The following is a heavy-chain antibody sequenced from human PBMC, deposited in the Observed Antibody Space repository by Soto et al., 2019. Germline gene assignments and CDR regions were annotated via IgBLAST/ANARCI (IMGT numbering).Heavy chain of an antibody. J-gene: IGHJ6*02. D-gene: IGHD6-19*01. CDR3: ARPREAGKNYYGVDV. CDR1: GYSFTSYW. V-gene: IGHV5-51*01. CDR2: IYPGDSDT. Sequence: GASLKISCKGSGYSFTSYWIGWVRQMPGKGLEWMGMIYPGDSDTRYSPSFQGQVTISADKSISTAYLQWSSLKASDTAMYYCARPREAGKNYYGVDVWGQGTTVTVSS.